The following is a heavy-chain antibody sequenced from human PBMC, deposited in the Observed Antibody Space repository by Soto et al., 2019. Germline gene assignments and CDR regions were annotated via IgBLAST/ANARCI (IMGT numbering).Heavy chain of an antibody. Sequence: SETLSLTCTVSGGSTSSYYWNWIRQPPGKGLEWIGYIYYSGSTNYNPSLKSRVTISVDTSKNQFSLKLSSVTAADTAVYYCARAVWDGCSSTSCRNWFDPWGQGTLVTVSS. V-gene: IGHV4-59*01. CDR1: GGSTSSYY. J-gene: IGHJ5*02. CDR2: IYYSGST. D-gene: IGHD2-2*01. CDR3: ARAVWDGCSSTSCRNWFDP.